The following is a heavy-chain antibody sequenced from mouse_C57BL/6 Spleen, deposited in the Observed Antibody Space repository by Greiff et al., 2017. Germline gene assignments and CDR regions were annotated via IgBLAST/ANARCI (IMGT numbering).Heavy chain of an antibody. CDR1: GYTFTSYW. CDR2: IDPSDSYT. Sequence: QVQLPQPGAELVMPGASVKLSCKASGYTFTSYWMHWVKQRPGQGLEWIGEIDPSDSYTNYNQKFKGKSTLTVDKSSSTAYMQLSSLTSEDSAVYYCARGYYGSSPFYAMDYWGQGTSVTVSS. CDR3: ARGYYGSSPFYAMDY. J-gene: IGHJ4*01. D-gene: IGHD1-1*01. V-gene: IGHV1-69*01.